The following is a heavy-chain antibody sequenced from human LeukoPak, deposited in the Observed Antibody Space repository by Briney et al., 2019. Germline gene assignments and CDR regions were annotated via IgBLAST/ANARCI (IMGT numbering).Heavy chain of an antibody. Sequence: TGGSLRLSCAASGFTFSSYAMSWVRQAPGKGLEWVSAISGSGGSTYYADSVKGWFTISRDNSKNTLYLQMNSLRAEDTAVYYCAKEALYNWNYAASSAFDIWGQGTMVTVSS. D-gene: IGHD1-7*01. V-gene: IGHV3-23*01. CDR3: AKEALYNWNYAASSAFDI. CDR1: GFTFSSYA. CDR2: ISGSGGST. J-gene: IGHJ3*02.